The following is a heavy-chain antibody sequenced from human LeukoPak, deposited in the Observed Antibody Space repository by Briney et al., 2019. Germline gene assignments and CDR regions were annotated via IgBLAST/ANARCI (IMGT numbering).Heavy chain of an antibody. CDR1: GFTFSSYA. V-gene: IGHV3-30*01. CDR3: ARDQYYDFWSGYFGRDYYYMDV. D-gene: IGHD3-3*01. CDR2: ISYDGSNK. Sequence: GRSLRLSCAASGFTFSSYAMHWVRQAPGKGLEWVAVISYDGSNKYYADSVKSRFTISRDNSKNTLYLQMNSLRAEDTAVYYCARDQYYDFWSGYFGRDYYYMDVWGKGTTVTVSS. J-gene: IGHJ6*03.